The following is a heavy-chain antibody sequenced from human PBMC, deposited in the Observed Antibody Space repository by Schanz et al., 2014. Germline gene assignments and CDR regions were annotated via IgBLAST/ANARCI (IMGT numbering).Heavy chain of an antibody. J-gene: IGHJ5*02. CDR2: ISPLLGVT. CDR1: GGTFVTFF. Sequence: QVHLVQSGAEVKEPGSSVKVSCKPSGGTFVTFFFTWVRQAPGQGPQWMGRISPLLGVTNYAQEFQGRLTITADTSTSTAYMELSSLRSEDTAVYYCARGAPPDEPLYCSSISCHNSFDPWGQGTLVTVSP. V-gene: IGHV1-69*04. CDR3: ARGAPPDEPLYCSSISCHNSFDP. D-gene: IGHD2-2*01.